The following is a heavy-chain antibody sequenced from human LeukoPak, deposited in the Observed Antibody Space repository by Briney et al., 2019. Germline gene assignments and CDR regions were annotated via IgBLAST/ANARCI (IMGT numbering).Heavy chain of an antibody. D-gene: IGHD5-18*01. CDR1: GGSISTYH. CDR3: ARDKRHSYGRYFDP. J-gene: IGHJ4*02. CDR2: MQSSGIS. V-gene: IGHV4-59*01. Sequence: SETLSLTCSVSGGSISTYHWNWTRKPPGKGLEWIGYMQSSGISKYNPSLKSRVNIFVDTSKNQFVLNLRSVTAADTAVYYCARDKRHSYGRYFDPWGQGMLVIVSS.